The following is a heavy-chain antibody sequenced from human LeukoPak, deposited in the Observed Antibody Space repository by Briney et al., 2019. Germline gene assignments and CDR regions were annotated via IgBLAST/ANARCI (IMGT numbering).Heavy chain of an antibody. D-gene: IGHD5-18*01. Sequence: GGSLRLSCAASGFTFSSYAMHWVRQAPGKGLEWVAVISYDGSNKYYADSVKGRFTISRDNSKNTLYLQMNSLRAEDTAVYYCARGSRGYSYGQDDAFDIWGQGTVVTVSS. CDR1: GFTFSSYA. CDR2: ISYDGSNK. V-gene: IGHV3-30-3*01. CDR3: ARGSRGYSYGQDDAFDI. J-gene: IGHJ3*02.